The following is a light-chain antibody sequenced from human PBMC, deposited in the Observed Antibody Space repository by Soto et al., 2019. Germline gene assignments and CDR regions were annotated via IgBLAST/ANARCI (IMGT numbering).Light chain of an antibody. CDR3: HQTFSTRSWT. Sequence: DSEMTQSPPALSASVADNVSITFRASQPISSYLNCYQHKPGKAPNLMLYAASSLQSGVPSRFSGSGSGTDFTLTISTLQPEDFANYYCHQTFSTRSWTFGQGTKVDIK. CDR2: AAS. CDR1: QPISSY. V-gene: IGKV1-39*01. J-gene: IGKJ1*01.